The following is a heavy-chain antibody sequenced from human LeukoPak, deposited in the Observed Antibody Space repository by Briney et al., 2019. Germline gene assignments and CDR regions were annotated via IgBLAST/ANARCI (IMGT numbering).Heavy chain of an antibody. CDR2: ISSSGSTI. CDR1: GFTFSDYY. CDR3: ARDDTSAHFFDY. Sequence: GGSLRLSCAASGFTFSDYYMSWIRQAPGKGLEWVSYISSSGSTIYYAGSVKGRFTISRDNAKNSLYLQMNTLRAEDTAVYYCARDDTSAHFFDYWGQGTLVTVSS. J-gene: IGHJ4*02. D-gene: IGHD3-10*01. V-gene: IGHV3-11*04.